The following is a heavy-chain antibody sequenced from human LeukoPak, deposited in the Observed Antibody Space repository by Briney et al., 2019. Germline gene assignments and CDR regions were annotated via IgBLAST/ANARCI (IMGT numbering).Heavy chain of an antibody. Sequence: SETLSLTCTVSGGAISSYYWSWIRQPPGKGLEWIGYIYYSGSTNYNPSLKSRVTISVDTSKNQFSLKLSSVTAADTAVYYCAGEGLPYYFDYWGQGTLVTVSS. J-gene: IGHJ4*02. D-gene: IGHD5-12*01. CDR3: AGEGLPYYFDY. CDR2: IYYSGST. V-gene: IGHV4-59*01. CDR1: GGAISSYY.